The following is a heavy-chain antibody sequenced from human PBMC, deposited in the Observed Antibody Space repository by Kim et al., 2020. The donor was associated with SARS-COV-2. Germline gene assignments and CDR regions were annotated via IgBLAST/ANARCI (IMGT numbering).Heavy chain of an antibody. CDR2: VSYDGSNK. J-gene: IGHJ6*02. Sequence: GGSLRLSCAASGFTFSRYGMHWVRQAPGKGLEWVAVVSYDGSNKNYADSVKGRFTVSRDTAKRKLYLQMNSLRGDDTAVYYCAKGLGRLVMGDYYNYGMDVWGQGTTVTVSS. D-gene: IGHD3-16*01. CDR1: GFTFSRYG. V-gene: IGHV3-30*18. CDR3: AKGLGRLVMGDYYNYGMDV.